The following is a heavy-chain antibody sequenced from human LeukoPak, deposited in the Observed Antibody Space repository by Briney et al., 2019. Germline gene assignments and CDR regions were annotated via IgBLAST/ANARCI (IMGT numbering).Heavy chain of an antibody. D-gene: IGHD7-27*01. CDR3: ARANWGLLEGEVYFDY. Sequence: GGSLRLSCAASGFTFSSYAMHWARQAPGKGLEWVAVISYDGSNKYYADSVKGRFTISRDNSKNTLYLQMNSLRAEDTAVYYCARANWGLLEGEVYFDYWGQGTLSPSPQ. CDR2: ISYDGSNK. V-gene: IGHV3-30*04. CDR1: GFTFSSYA. J-gene: IGHJ4*02.